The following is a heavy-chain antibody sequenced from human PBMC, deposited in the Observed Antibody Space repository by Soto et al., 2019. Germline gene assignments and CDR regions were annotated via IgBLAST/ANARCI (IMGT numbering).Heavy chain of an antibody. J-gene: IGHJ4*02. D-gene: IGHD4-17*01. CDR3: ARAPYGVSLDF. CDR2: INAGNGNA. V-gene: IGHV1-3*01. Sequence: QVQLVQSGAEVKKPGASVKVSCKASGYSFTNYAMHWVRQAPGQRLEWMGWINAGNGNAYYSQKFQGRVTITRDTSASTAHMELSSLISEDTAVYYCARAPYGVSLDFWGQGILVTVSS. CDR1: GYSFTNYA.